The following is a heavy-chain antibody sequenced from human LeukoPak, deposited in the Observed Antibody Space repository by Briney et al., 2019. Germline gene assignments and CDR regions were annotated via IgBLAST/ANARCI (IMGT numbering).Heavy chain of an antibody. CDR3: ARDHYDYVWGSYRPSDY. CDR2: ISTNGGRT. D-gene: IGHD3-16*02. CDR1: GFSFSTSA. Sequence: GGSLRLSCAASGFSFSTSAMTWVRQAPGKGLEWVSSISTNGGRTYYADSVKGRFTISRDNAKNSLYLQMNSLRAEDTAVYYCARDHYDYVWGSYRPSDYWGQGTLVTVSS. V-gene: IGHV3-21*04. J-gene: IGHJ4*02.